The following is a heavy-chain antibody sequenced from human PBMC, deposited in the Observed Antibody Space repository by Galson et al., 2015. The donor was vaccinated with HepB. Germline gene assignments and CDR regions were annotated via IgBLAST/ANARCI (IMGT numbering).Heavy chain of an antibody. Sequence: SLRLSCAASGFTFSSYAMSWVRQAPGKGLEWVSTISDSGGSTYYADSVKGRFTISRDNSKNTLYLQMNSLRAEDTALYFCAKDPTTPPTYFDYWGQGTQVTVSS. V-gene: IGHV3-23*01. CDR2: ISDSGGST. CDR1: GFTFSSYA. J-gene: IGHJ4*02. D-gene: IGHD1-1*01. CDR3: AKDPTTPPTYFDY.